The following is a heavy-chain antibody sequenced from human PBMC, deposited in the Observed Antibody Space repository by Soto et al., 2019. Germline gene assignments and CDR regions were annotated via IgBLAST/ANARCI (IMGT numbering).Heavy chain of an antibody. CDR1: GGSFSGYY. Sequence: PSETLSLTCAVYGGSFSGYYWSWIRQPPGKGLEWIGEINHSGSTNYNPSLKSRVTISVDTSKNQFSLKLSSVTAADTAVYYCAGDCSSTSCYAVYYYYGMDVWGQGTTVTVSS. V-gene: IGHV4-34*01. CDR2: INHSGST. J-gene: IGHJ6*02. CDR3: AGDCSSTSCYAVYYYYGMDV. D-gene: IGHD2-2*01.